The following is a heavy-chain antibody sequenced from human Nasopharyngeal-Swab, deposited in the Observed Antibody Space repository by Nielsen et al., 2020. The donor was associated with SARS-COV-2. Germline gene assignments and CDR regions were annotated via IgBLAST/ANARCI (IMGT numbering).Heavy chain of an antibody. V-gene: IGHV3-9*01. CDR2: ISWNSGSI. D-gene: IGHD2-21*01. CDR3: AKDITSGDTMATHYYYGMDV. J-gene: IGHJ6*02. CDR1: GFTFDDYA. Sequence: SLKISCAASGFTFDDYAMHWVRQAPGKGLEWVSGISWNSGSIGYAGSVKGRFTISRDNAKNSLYLQMNSLRAEDTALYYCAKDITSGDTMATHYYYGMDVWGQGTTVTVSS.